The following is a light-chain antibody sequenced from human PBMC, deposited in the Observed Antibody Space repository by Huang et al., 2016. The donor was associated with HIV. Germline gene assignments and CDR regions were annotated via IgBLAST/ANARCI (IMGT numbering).Light chain of an antibody. CDR1: QNIRNY. J-gene: IGKJ1*01. CDR3: QQSYGSSWT. CDR2: STS. V-gene: IGKV1-39*01. Sequence: DIQMTQSPSSLSASVGDRVTITCRASQNIRNYLNWFQLKPGQATKLLSYSTSNLRSGVPSRFSGSGSGTDFTLTITSLEPEDFATYFCQQSYGSSWTFGQGTEVEIK.